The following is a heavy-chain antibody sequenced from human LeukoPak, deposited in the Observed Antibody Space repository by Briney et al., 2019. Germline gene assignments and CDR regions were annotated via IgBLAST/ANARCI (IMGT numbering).Heavy chain of an antibody. CDR3: ARTAARRFDY. CDR1: GYTFPSYF. J-gene: IGHJ4*02. V-gene: IGHV1-46*01. D-gene: IGHD6-6*01. Sequence: ASVKVSCKASGYTFPSYFMHWVRQAPGQGLEWMGIINPTCGSTTYAQKFQGGVTMTRDTSTSTVYMELSSLRSDDTAVYYCARTAARRFDYWGQGTLGTVS. CDR2: INPTCGST.